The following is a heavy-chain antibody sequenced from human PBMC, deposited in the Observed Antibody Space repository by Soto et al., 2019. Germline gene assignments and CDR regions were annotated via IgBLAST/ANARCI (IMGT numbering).Heavy chain of an antibody. CDR3: ARASSYCSGGSCYSGAGVFDI. CDR1: GYTFTSYG. D-gene: IGHD2-15*01. J-gene: IGHJ3*02. V-gene: IGHV1-18*01. CDR2: ISAYNGNT. Sequence: GASVKVSCKASGYTFTSYGISWVRQAPGQGLEWMGWISAYNGNTNYAQKLQGRVTMTTDTSTSTAYMELRSLRSDDTAVYYCARASSYCSGGSCYSGAGVFDIWGQGTMVTVSS.